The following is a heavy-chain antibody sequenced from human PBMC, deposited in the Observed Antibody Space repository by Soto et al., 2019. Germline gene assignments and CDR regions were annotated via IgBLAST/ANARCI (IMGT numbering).Heavy chain of an antibody. J-gene: IGHJ6*03. CDR1: GFTFSSYW. CDR2: IKQDGSEK. D-gene: IGHD2-2*01. Sequence: PGGSLRLSCAASGFTFSSYWMSWVRQAPGKGLEWVANIKQDGSEKYYVDSVKGRFTISRDNAKNSLYLQMNSLRAEDTAVYYCARELPDIVVVPAGEYYYYYYMDVWGKGTTVTVSS. V-gene: IGHV3-7*01. CDR3: ARELPDIVVVPAGEYYYYYYMDV.